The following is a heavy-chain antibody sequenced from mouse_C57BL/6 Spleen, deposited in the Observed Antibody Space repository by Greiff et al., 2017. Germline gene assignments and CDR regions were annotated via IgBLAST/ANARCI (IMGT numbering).Heavy chain of an antibody. Sequence: EVQLQQSGPELVKPGASVKIPCKASGYTFTDYNMDWVKQSHGKSLEWIGDINPNNGGTIYNQKFKGKATLTVDKYSNTAYMELRSLTSEDTAVYYCARWGLSYYFDYWGQGTTLTVSS. CDR1: GYTFTDYN. J-gene: IGHJ2*01. D-gene: IGHD3-1*01. CDR3: ARWGLSYYFDY. V-gene: IGHV1-18*01. CDR2: INPNNGGT.